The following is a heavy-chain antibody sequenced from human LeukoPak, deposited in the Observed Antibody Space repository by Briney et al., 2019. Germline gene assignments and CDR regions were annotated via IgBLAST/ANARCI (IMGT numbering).Heavy chain of an antibody. Sequence: NPGGSLRLSCAASKFTFSDYYMSWIRQAPGKGLEWVSYISSISSTMYYADSVKGRFTISRDNAKNSLYLQMNSLRAEDTAIYYCARCGDGLPCDFDYWGQGTLVTVSS. CDR1: KFTFSDYY. J-gene: IGHJ4*02. CDR3: ARCGDGLPCDFDY. CDR2: ISSISSTM. V-gene: IGHV3-11*04. D-gene: IGHD3-10*01.